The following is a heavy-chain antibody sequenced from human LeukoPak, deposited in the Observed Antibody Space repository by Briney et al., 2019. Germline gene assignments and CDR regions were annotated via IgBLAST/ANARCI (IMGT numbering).Heavy chain of an antibody. CDR2: IYHSGIT. V-gene: IGHV4-59*01. Sequence: PSETLSLTCTVSGGSISSYYWSWIRQPPGKGLEWIGYIYHSGITNYNPSLKSRVTILVDMSKNQFSLNLSSVTAADTAVCHCVRAGQQVANAPFDYWGQGTLVTVSS. CDR1: GGSISSYY. CDR3: VRAGQQVANAPFDY. J-gene: IGHJ4*02. D-gene: IGHD6-6*01.